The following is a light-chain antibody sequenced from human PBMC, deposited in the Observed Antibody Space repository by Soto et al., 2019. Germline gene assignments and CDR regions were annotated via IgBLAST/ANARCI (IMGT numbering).Light chain of an antibody. V-gene: IGKV3-20*01. CDR1: RPITSRY. CDR3: QQYDTSPPS. CDR2: RTF. J-gene: IGKJ5*01. Sequence: VFTQSPGTLYLSPGERATLSCRASRPITSRYLAWYQQQPGQAPRLLIYRTFARAPGIPDRFRGGGSGTDFTLTISRLEREDFAVYYCQQYDTSPPSFVQGTRLEIK.